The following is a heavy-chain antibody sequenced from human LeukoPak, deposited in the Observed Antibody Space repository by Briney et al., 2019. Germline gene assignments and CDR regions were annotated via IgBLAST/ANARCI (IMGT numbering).Heavy chain of an antibody. CDR3: ARRMLSSGWIDAFDI. V-gene: IGHV5-51*01. J-gene: IGHJ3*02. D-gene: IGHD6-19*01. CDR2: IYPGDSDT. CDR1: GYSFTSYW. Sequence: RGESLKISCKGSGYSFTSYWIGWVRQMPGKGLEWMGIIYPGDSDTRYSPSFQGQVTISADKSISTAYLQWSSLKASDTAMYYCARRMLSSGWIDAFDIWGQGTMVTVSS.